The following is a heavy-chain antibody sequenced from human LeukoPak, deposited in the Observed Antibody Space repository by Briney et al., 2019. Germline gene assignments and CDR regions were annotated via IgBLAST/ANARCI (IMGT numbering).Heavy chain of an antibody. J-gene: IGHJ4*02. V-gene: IGHV3-30-3*01. Sequence: GRSLRLSCAASGFTFSSYAMHWVRQAPGKGLEWVAVISYDGSNKYYADSVKGRFTISRDNSKNTLYLQMNSLRAEDTAVYYCARDRVEYSSSYVYYWGQGTPVTVSS. CDR1: GFTFSSYA. CDR3: ARDRVEYSSSYVYY. D-gene: IGHD6-6*01. CDR2: ISYDGSNK.